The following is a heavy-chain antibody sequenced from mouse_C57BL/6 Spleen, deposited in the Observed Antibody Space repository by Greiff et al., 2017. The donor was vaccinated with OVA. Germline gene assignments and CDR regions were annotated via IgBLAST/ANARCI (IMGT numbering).Heavy chain of an antibody. D-gene: IGHD1-1*01. J-gene: IGHJ1*03. Sequence: VQLQQSGPGLVQPSQSLSITCTVSGFSLTSYGVHWVRQSPGKGLEWLGVLWSGGSTDYNAAFISRLSISKDNSKSQVFFKMNSLQADDTAIYYCARPPVYYGSSEGYFDVWGTGTTVTVSS. CDR1: GFSLTSYG. V-gene: IGHV2-2*01. CDR3: ARPPVYYGSSEGYFDV. CDR2: LWSGGST.